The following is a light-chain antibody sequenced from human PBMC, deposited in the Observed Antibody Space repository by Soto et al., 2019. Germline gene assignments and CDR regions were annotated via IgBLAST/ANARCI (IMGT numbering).Light chain of an antibody. CDR2: LEGSGSY. CDR3: ETWDINTGV. CDR1: SGHSSYI. J-gene: IGLJ2*01. V-gene: IGLV4-60*02. Sequence: QSVLTQSSSASASLGSSVKLTCTLSSGHSSYIIAWHQQQPGKAPRYLMKLEGSGSYNKGSGVPDRFSGSSSGADRYLTISNLQFEDEADYYCETWDINTGVFGGGTQLTVL.